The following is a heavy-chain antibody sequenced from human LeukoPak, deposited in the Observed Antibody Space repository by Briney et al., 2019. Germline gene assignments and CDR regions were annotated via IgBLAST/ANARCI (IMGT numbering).Heavy chain of an antibody. CDR1: GGTFSSYA. D-gene: IGHD2-21*02. CDR3: ARGPNCGGDCYSYFDY. V-gene: IGHV1-69*04. CDR2: IIPIVNIT. Sequence: GSSVKVSCKASGGTFSSYAITWVRQAPGQGLDWMGTIIPIVNITSFAQKFQGRVTITADKSTSTAYMELSSLDSEDAAMYYCARGPNCGGDCYSYFDYWGQGTLVIVSS. J-gene: IGHJ4*02.